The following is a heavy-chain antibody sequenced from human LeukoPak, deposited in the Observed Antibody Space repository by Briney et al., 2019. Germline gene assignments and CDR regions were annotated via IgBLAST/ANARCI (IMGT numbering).Heavy chain of an antibody. CDR2: ISFDGSKK. Sequence: PGGSLRLSCAASGFSFSDYAMHWVRQAPGKGLEWVAVISFDGSKKDSADSVKGRFTISRDNSKNTLYLQMSSLRGEDTAVYYCARGGPNWNPGDYWGQGTLVTVSS. D-gene: IGHD1-20*01. V-gene: IGHV3-30*04. CDR1: GFSFSDYA. J-gene: IGHJ4*02. CDR3: ARGGPNWNPGDY.